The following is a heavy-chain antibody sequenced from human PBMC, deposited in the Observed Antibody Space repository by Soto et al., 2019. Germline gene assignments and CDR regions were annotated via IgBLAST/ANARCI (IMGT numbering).Heavy chain of an antibody. J-gene: IGHJ4*02. CDR3: ARDRGPVGATRPLDY. CDR2: IYYSGST. D-gene: IGHD1-26*01. Sequence: GSLRLSCAASGFTFSSYAMSWVRQAPGKGLEWIGYIYYSGSTNYNPSLKSRVTISVDTSKNQFSLKLSSVTAADTAVYYCARDRGPVGATRPLDYWGQGTLVTVSS. V-gene: IGHV4-59*12. CDR1: GFTFSSYA.